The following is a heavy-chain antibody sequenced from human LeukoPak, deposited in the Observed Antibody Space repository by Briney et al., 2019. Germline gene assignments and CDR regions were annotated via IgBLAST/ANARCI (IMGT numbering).Heavy chain of an antibody. CDR1: GDSFSSNSAA. CDR2: TYYRSKWNN. D-gene: IGHD6-19*01. CDR3: ARGWAGTADY. J-gene: IGHJ4*02. V-gene: IGHV6-1*01. Sequence: SQALSLTCGISGDSFSSNSAAWNWIRQSPSRGLEWLGRTYYRSKWNNNYAVSVKSRITINADTSKNQFSLQLNSVTPEDTAVYYCARGWAGTADYWGQGTLVTVSS.